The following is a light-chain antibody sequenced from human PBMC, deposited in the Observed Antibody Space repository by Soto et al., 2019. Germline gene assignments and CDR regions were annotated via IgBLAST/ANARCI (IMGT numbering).Light chain of an antibody. J-gene: IGLJ2*01. V-gene: IGLV3-21*02. CDR1: NLGRKT. CDR2: DDS. Sequence: SYELTQAPSVSVAPGQTARITCGGNNLGRKTVHWYQQKPGQAPVLVVYDDSDRPSGIPERFSGSNSGNTATLTVSRVEAGDEADYYCQVWESGRDSSSDQAVFGGGTKLTVL. CDR3: QVWESGRDSSSDQAV.